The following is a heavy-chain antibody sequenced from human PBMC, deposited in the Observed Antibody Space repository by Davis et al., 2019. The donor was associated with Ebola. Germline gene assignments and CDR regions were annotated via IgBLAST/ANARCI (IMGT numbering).Heavy chain of an antibody. V-gene: IGHV3-74*01. D-gene: IGHD1-1*01. CDR3: TRHINWAFDY. Sequence: PGGSLRLSCAASAFTFSSYWMHWVRQAPGKGLVWVSRINSDGSSTNYADSVKGRFTISRDNTKNSLYLQMDSLRAEDTAVYYCTRHINWAFDYWGQGTLVTVSS. CDR2: INSDGSST. J-gene: IGHJ4*02. CDR1: AFTFSSYW.